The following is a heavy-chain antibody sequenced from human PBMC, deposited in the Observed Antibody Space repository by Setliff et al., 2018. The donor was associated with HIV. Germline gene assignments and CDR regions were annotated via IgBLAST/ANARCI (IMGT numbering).Heavy chain of an antibody. CDR2: ISYDGSNK. V-gene: IGHV3-30*01. Sequence: GGSLRLSCAASGFTFSSYAMHWVRQAPGKGLEWVAVISYDGSNKYYADSVKGRFTISRDNSKNTLYLQMNSLRAEDTAVYYCARESDCSSARCQAALEWLEWNYYYGMDVWGQGTTVTVSS. D-gene: IGHD3-3*01. CDR1: GFTFSSYA. J-gene: IGHJ6*02. CDR3: ARESDCSSARCQAALEWLEWNYYYGMDV.